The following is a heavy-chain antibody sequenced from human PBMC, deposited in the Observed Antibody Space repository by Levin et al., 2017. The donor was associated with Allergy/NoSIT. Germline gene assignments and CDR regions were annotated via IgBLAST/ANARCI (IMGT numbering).Heavy chain of an antibody. CDR2: INAGNGNT. CDR3: ARDFSSWYPRPGSYNWFDP. J-gene: IGHJ5*02. D-gene: IGHD6-13*01. Sequence: ASVKVSCKASGYTFTSYAMHWVRQAPGQRLEWMGWINAGNGNTKYSQKFQGRVTITRDTSASTAYMELSSLRSEDTAVYYCARDFSSWYPRPGSYNWFDPWGQGTLVTVSS. CDR1: GYTFTSYA. V-gene: IGHV1-3*01.